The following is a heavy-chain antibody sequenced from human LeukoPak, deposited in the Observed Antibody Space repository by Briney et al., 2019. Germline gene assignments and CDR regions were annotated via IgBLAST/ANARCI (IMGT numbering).Heavy chain of an antibody. D-gene: IGHD2-15*01. V-gene: IGHV3-21*01. CDR2: ISSSSSYI. CDR1: GFLVSDYS. Sequence: GGSLRLSCAASGFLVSDYSMNWVRQAPGKGLEWVSSISSSSSYIYYADSVKGRFTISRDNAKNSLYLQMNSLRAEDTAVYYCARDAKIFMGAAYYFDYWGQGTLVTVSS. J-gene: IGHJ4*02. CDR3: ARDAKIFMGAAYYFDY.